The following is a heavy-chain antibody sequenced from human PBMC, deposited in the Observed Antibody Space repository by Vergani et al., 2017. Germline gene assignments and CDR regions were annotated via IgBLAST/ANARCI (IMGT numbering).Heavy chain of an antibody. D-gene: IGHD2-8*01. J-gene: IGHJ2*01. CDR3: ARLKGMRPNWYFDL. CDR1: GYSFTNYW. Sequence: EVQLVQSGAEVKEPGESLKISCKGSGYSFTNYWIGWVRQMPGKGLEWMGIIYPGDSETRYSPSFQGQVTISADKSINTAFLQWSSLKASDTARYYCARLKGMRPNWYFDLWGRGTLVTVSS. V-gene: IGHV5-51*01. CDR2: IYPGDSET.